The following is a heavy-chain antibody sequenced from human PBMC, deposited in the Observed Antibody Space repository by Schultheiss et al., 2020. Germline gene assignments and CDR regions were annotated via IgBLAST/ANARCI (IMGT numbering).Heavy chain of an antibody. J-gene: IGHJ6*02. CDR2: IYYSGST. CDR1: GGSISSYY. Sequence: SETLSLTCTVSGGSISSYYWSWIRQPPGKGLEWIGYIYYSGSTNYNPSLKSRVTMSVDMSKNQFSLKLDSVTAADTAVYYCAAHDCSRTRCYTLLRDPAFYYSAMDVWGQGTTVTVSS. V-gene: IGHV4-59*01. D-gene: IGHD2-2*02. CDR3: AAHDCSRTRCYTLLRDPAFYYSAMDV.